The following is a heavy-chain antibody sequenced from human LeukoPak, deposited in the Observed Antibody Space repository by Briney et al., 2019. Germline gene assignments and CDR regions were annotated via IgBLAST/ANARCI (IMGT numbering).Heavy chain of an antibody. D-gene: IGHD1-26*01. CDR2: IYTSGST. Sequence: SQTLSLTCTVSGGSLSSGSYYWSWIRQPAGKGLEWIGRIYTSGSTNYNPSLKSRVAISVDTSKNQFSLKLSSVTAADTAVYYCARALGGSRRYYFDYWGQGTLVTVSS. J-gene: IGHJ4*02. CDR3: ARALGGSRRYYFDY. CDR1: GGSLSSGSYY. V-gene: IGHV4-61*02.